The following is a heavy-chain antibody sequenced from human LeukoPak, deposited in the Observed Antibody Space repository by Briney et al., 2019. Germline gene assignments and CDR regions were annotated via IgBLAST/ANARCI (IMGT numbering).Heavy chain of an antibody. CDR1: GGSISSYY. D-gene: IGHD5-18*01. CDR3: ARARGYSYGYVDY. CDR2: INHSGST. J-gene: IGHJ4*02. V-gene: IGHV4-34*01. Sequence: SETLSLTCTVSGGSISSYYWSWIRQPPGKGLEWIGEINHSGSTNYNPSLKSRVTISVDTSKNQFSLKLSSVTAADTAVYYCARARGYSYGYVDYWGQGTLVTVSS.